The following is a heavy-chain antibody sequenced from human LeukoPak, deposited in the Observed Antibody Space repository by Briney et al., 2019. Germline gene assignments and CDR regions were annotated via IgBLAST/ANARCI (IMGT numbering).Heavy chain of an antibody. CDR1: GGSFSGYY. D-gene: IGHD3-10*01. CDR3: ARGQWEVRGIIITQLDY. V-gene: IGHV4-34*01. Sequence: SETLSLTCAVYGGSFSGYYWSWIRQPPGKGLEWIVESKHSGGTNYNPSLKSRVTISVDTSKKQFSLTLTSVTAADTAVYYCARGQWEVRGIIITQLDYWGQGSLVTVSS. J-gene: IGHJ4*02. CDR2: SKHSGGT.